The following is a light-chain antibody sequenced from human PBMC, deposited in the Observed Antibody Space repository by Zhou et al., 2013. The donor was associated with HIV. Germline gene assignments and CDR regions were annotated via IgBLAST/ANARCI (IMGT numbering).Light chain of an antibody. V-gene: IGKV3D-20*02. CDR3: QQRSNWPPGLT. J-gene: IGKJ4*01. Sequence: EIVLTQSPGTLSLSPGERATLSCRASQSVSSSYLAWYQQKPGQAPRVLIYDASNRATGIPARFSGSGSGTDFTLTISSLEPEDFAIYYCQQRSNWPPGLTFGGGTKVKIK. CDR2: DAS. CDR1: QSVSSSY.